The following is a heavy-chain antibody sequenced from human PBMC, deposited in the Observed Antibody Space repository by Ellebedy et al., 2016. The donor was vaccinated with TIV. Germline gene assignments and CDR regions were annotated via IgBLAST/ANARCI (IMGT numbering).Heavy chain of an antibody. CDR3: TRFLGYCNTTSCYTFGYFDY. CDR2: IYPGDSDT. Sequence: GESLKISXQGSGYRFDRYWIGWVRQMPGKGLEWMGTIYPGDSDTRYSPSFQGQVTISADKSISTAFLQWSSLRASDTAIYYCTRFLGYCNTTSCYTFGYFDYWGQGTLVTVSS. CDR1: GYRFDRYW. J-gene: IGHJ4*02. V-gene: IGHV5-51*01. D-gene: IGHD2-2*02.